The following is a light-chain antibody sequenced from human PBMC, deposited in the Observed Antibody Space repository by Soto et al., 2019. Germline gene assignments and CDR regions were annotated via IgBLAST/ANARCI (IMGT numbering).Light chain of an antibody. CDR3: QQYDNYPLT. J-gene: IGKJ4*01. CDR2: DAS. V-gene: IGKV1-5*01. CDR1: QSINNW. Sequence: DIQMTQSPSTLSASVRDRVTITCRASQSINNWLAWYQQKPGKAPKFLIYDASNLESGVPSRFSGSASGTEFTLTISSLQPDDFATYSCQQYDNYPLTFGGGTKVDI.